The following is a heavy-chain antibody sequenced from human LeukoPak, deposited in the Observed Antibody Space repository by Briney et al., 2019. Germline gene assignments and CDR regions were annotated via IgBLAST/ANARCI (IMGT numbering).Heavy chain of an antibody. CDR2: MNPNSGNT. V-gene: IGHV1-8*02. J-gene: IGHJ6*03. CDR1: GCTFTSYG. CDR3: ARTLGYCSSTSCYRPRNMDV. Sequence: ASVKVSCKASGCTFTSYGINWVRQATGQGLEWMGWMNPNSGNTGYAQKFQGRVTMTRNTSISTAYMELSSLRSEDTAVYYCARTLGYCSSTSCYRPRNMDVWGKGTTVTVSS. D-gene: IGHD2-2*01.